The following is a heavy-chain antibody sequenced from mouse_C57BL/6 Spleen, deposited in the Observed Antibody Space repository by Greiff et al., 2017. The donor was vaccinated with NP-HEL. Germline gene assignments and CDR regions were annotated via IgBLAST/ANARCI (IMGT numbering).Heavy chain of an antibody. V-gene: IGHV5-6*01. CDR1: GFTFSSYG. CDR2: ISSGGSYT. D-gene: IGHD1-1*01. J-gene: IGHJ4*01. Sequence: EVQLVESGGDLVKPGGSLKLSCAASGFTFSSYGMSWVRQTPDKRLEWVATISSGGSYTYYPDSVKGRFTISRDNAKNTLYLQMSSLKSEDTAMYYCARKWADYYGSSSALDYWGQGTSVTVSS. CDR3: ARKWADYYGSSSALDY.